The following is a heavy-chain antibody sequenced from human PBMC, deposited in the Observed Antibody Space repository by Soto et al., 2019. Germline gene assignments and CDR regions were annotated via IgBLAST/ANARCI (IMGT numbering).Heavy chain of an antibody. J-gene: IGHJ4*02. CDR1: GYTFTSYG. CDR2: LSAYNGNT. V-gene: IGHV1-18*01. Sequence: QVQLVQSGAEVKKPGASVKVSCKASGYTFTSYGISWVRQAPGQGLERMGWLSAYNGNTNNAQKLQGRATMTTDTATSTAYMELRSLRSDDTAVYYCARSPITVVRGVITPGYYFDYWGQGTLVTVSS. D-gene: IGHD3-10*01. CDR3: ARSPITVVRGVITPGYYFDY.